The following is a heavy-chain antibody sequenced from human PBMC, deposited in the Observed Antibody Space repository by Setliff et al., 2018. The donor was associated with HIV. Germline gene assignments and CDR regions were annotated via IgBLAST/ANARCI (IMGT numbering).Heavy chain of an antibody. CDR2: IYYNGDT. CDR3: ARQPSGLLYLFYYMDV. J-gene: IGHJ6*04. V-gene: IGHV4-39*07. D-gene: IGHD3-3*01. Sequence: SLTCTVSGGFVSRSSYYWGWIRQPRGKRLEWIGTIYYNGDTQYNPSFKSRVTISVDSSKNQFSLKLTSVTAADTAVYYCARQPSGLLYLFYYMDVWGKGTTVTVSS. CDR1: GGFVSRSSYY.